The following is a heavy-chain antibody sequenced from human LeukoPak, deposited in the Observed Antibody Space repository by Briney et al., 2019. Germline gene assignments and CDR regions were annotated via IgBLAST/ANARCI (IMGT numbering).Heavy chain of an antibody. CDR1: GFTFTTYW. CDR2: INQDGVEK. V-gene: IGHV3-7*05. Sequence: GGSLRLSCAASGFTFTTYWMSWVRQAPGKGLEWVANINQDGVEKYYVASVRGRLTISRDNAKNSMYVQMNSLRAEDTAVYYCAKGPERRGFCSGSACYSDCWGQGTLVTVSS. CDR3: AKGPERRGFCSGSACYSDC. D-gene: IGHD2-8*02. J-gene: IGHJ4*02.